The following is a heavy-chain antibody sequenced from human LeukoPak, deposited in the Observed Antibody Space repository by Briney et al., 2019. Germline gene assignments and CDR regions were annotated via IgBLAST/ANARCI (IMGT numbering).Heavy chain of an antibody. CDR2: IYPGDSDT. Sequence: GESLKISCKGSGYSFTSYWIGWVRPLPGKGLGWMGIIYPGDSDTRYSPSFQGQVTISADKSISTAYLQWSSLKASDTAMYYCAVAVAGISSRTTFYFDYWGQGTLVTVSS. V-gene: IGHV5-51*01. CDR1: GYSFTSYW. D-gene: IGHD6-19*01. CDR3: AVAVAGISSRTTFYFDY. J-gene: IGHJ4*02.